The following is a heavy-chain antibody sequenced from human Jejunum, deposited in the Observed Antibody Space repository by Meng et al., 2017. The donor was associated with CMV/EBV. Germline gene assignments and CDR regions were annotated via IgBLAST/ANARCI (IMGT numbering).Heavy chain of an antibody. J-gene: IGHJ4*02. D-gene: IGHD3-16*01. CDR3: TRGGMYSIRFYFDQ. CDR1: GYKFSDYY. CDR2: INPNTGGT. V-gene: IGHV1-2*06. Sequence: QVQLVQSGAEAKEPGASVKVSCKASGYKFSDYYIHWVRQAPGQGLEWMGRINPNTGGTNLEQRFQGRVSMTRDASITTAFMELSRLRYDDTAVYYCTRGGMYSIRFYFDQWGQGSLVTVSS.